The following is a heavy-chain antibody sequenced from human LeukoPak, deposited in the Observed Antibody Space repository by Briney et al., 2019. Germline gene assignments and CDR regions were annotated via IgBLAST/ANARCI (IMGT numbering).Heavy chain of an antibody. D-gene: IGHD2-2*01. J-gene: IGHJ6*02. CDR2: IYSDGST. V-gene: IGHV3-66*01. CDR1: GFTVSSNY. Sequence: GGSLRLSCAASGFTVSSNYMSWVRQAPGKGLEWVSVIYSDGSTSYADSVKGRFTISRDNSKNTLYLQMNSLRAEDTAVYYCAKNIVVVPAAMHYYYYGMDVWGQGTTVTVSS. CDR3: AKNIVVVPAAMHYYYYGMDV.